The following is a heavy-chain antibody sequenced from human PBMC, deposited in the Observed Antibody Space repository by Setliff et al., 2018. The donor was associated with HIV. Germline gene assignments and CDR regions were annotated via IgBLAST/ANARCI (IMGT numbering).Heavy chain of an antibody. V-gene: IGHV4-30-2*06. Sequence: PSETLSLTCAVSGDSMSSGDYSWNWIRQSPGKGLEWIGYIYPSGRTYYNPSLKNRVTMSIGRSKKQFSLNLSSVTAADTALYFCVREGAGSGSYYLDFWGQGILVTVSS. J-gene: IGHJ4*02. CDR1: GDSMSSGDYS. D-gene: IGHD3-10*01. CDR3: VREGAGSGSYYLDF. CDR2: IYPSGRT.